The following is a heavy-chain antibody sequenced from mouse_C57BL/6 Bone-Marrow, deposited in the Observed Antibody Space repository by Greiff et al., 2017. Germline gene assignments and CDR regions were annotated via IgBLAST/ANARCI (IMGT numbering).Heavy chain of an antibody. CDR2: IYPRSGNT. CDR1: GYTFTSYG. CDR3: ARDYGSSHWYFDV. V-gene: IGHV1-81*01. Sequence: VQLQQSGAELARPGASVKLSCKASGYTFTSYGISWVKQRTGQGLEWIGEIYPRSGNTYYNEKFKGKATLTADKSSSTAYMELRSLTSEDSAVYFGARDYGSSHWYFDVWGTGTTVTVSS. D-gene: IGHD1-1*01. J-gene: IGHJ1*03.